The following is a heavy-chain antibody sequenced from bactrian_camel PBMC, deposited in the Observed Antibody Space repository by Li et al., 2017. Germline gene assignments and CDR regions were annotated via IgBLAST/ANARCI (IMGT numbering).Heavy chain of an antibody. CDR3: AARTGGSWYSCPAHEYSY. Sequence: HVQLVESGGGSVQGGGSLRLSCAASGYPYSIGCMGWFRQAPGKEREGVAGINTGVVTYYDDSVKGRFTISRDNAKKTVYLQMNSLRPEDTAMYYCAARTGGSWYSCPAHEYSYWGQGTQVTVS. J-gene: IGHJ4*01. CDR2: INTGVVT. V-gene: IGHV3S53*01. CDR1: GYPYSIGC. D-gene: IGHD6*01.